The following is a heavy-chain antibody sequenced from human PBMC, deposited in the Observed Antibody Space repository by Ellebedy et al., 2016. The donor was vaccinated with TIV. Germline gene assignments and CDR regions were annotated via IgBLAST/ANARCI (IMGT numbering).Heavy chain of an antibody. CDR1: GFTFSSYW. D-gene: IGHD6-13*01. CDR2: ISWNSGSI. V-gene: IGHV3-9*01. Sequence: SLKISCAASGFTFSSYWMHWVRQAPGKGLEWVSGISWNSGSIGYADSVKGRFTISRDNAKNSLYLQMNSLRDEDTAVYYCARDVTSSWVFDPWGQGTLVTVSS. J-gene: IGHJ5*02. CDR3: ARDVTSSWVFDP.